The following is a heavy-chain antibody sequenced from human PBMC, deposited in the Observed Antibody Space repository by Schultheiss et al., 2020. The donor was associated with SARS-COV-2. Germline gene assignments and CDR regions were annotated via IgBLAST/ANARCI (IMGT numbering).Heavy chain of an antibody. CDR3: AKDADSSGWHTGAFDI. V-gene: IGHV4-59*01. J-gene: IGHJ3*02. Sequence: SETLSLTCTVSGGSISSYYWSWIRQPAGKGLEWIGEINYSGSTNYNPSLKSRVTISVDTSKNQFSLKLSSVTAADTAVYYCAKDADSSGWHTGAFDIWGQGTMVTVSS. CDR2: INYSGST. CDR1: GGSISSYY. D-gene: IGHD6-19*01.